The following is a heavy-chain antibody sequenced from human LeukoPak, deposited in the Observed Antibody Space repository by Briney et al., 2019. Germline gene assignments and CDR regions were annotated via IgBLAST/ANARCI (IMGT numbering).Heavy chain of an antibody. D-gene: IGHD1-26*01. J-gene: IGHJ6*02. V-gene: IGHV5-10-1*01. CDR1: GYSFTSYW. CDR3: ARRLVGATHDNYYYGMDV. CDR2: IDPSDSYT. Sequence: PGESLKISCKGSGYSFTSYWISWVRQLPGKGLEWMGRIDPSDSYTNYSPSFQGHVTISADKSISTAYLQWSSLKASDTAMYYCARRLVGATHDNYYYGMDVWGQGTTVTVSS.